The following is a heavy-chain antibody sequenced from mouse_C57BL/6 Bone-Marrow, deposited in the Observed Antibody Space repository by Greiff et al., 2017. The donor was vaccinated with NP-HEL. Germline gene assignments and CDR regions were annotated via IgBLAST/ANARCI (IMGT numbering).Heavy chain of an antibody. CDR2: INPSNGGT. V-gene: IGHV1-53*01. D-gene: IGHD2-5*01. J-gene: IGHJ3*01. CDR1: GYTFTSYW. Sequence: QVQLQQSGTELVKPGASVKLSCKASGYTFTSYWMHWVKQRPGQGLEWIGNINPSNGGTNYNEKFKSKATLTVDKSSSTAYMQLSSLTSEDSAVYDCARSPRYYSNFWFAYWGQGTLVTVSA. CDR3: ARSPRYYSNFWFAY.